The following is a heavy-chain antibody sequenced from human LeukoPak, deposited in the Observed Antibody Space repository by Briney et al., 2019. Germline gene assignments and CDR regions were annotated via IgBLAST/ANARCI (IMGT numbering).Heavy chain of an antibody. Sequence: SETLSLTCTVSGGSISSYYWTWIQQPPGKGLEWIGYIYYSGSTNYNPSLKSRVTISVDTSKNQFSLKLSSVTAADTAVYYCARGGSAYYYDSSGVYYFDYWGREPWSPSPQ. CDR1: GGSISSYY. CDR3: ARGGSAYYYDSSGVYYFDY. D-gene: IGHD3-22*01. CDR2: IYYSGST. J-gene: IGHJ4*02. V-gene: IGHV4-59*01.